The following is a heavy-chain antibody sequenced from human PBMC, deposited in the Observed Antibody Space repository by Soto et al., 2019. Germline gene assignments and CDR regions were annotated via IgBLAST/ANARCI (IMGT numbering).Heavy chain of an antibody. D-gene: IGHD2-2*01. CDR1: GYTFSNYG. J-gene: IGHJ5*02. Sequence: ASVKVSCRTSGYTFSNYGITWVREAPGQPLEWLGWISLYSDGTNYAQKFKGRVSMTTDTSTTTAYMELRSLRSDDTAVYYCARVGPVAEAWFGPWGQGTLVTVSS. CDR3: ARVGPVAEAWFGP. V-gene: IGHV1-18*01. CDR2: ISLYSDGT.